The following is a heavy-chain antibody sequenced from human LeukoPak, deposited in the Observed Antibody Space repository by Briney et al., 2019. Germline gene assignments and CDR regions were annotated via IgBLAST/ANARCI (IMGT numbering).Heavy chain of an antibody. J-gene: IGHJ4*02. CDR2: IKHSGST. CDR3: ARGGSPFDY. Sequence: PSETLSLTCTVSGGSISSSSYYWGWIRQPPGKGLEWIGEIKHSGSTNYNPSLKSRVTISVDTSKNQFSLKLSSVTAADTAVYYCARGGSPFDYWGQGTLVTVSS. D-gene: IGHD3-10*01. CDR1: GGSISSSSYY. V-gene: IGHV4-39*07.